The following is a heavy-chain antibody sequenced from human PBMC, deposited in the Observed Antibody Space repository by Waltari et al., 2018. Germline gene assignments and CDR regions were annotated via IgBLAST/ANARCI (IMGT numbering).Heavy chain of an antibody. CDR2: INPNSGGT. CDR1: GYNFTGYY. Sequence: QVQLVQSGAEVKKPGASVKVSCKASGYNFTGYYMHWVRQPPGPGLEWMGWINPNSGGTNYAQRCQGRVTMTRDTSISTAYMELSRLRSDDTAVYYCARGGRCHYYDFWSGYCSNFDYWGQGTLVTVSS. J-gene: IGHJ4*02. CDR3: ARGGRCHYYDFWSGYCSNFDY. V-gene: IGHV1-2*02. D-gene: IGHD3-3*01.